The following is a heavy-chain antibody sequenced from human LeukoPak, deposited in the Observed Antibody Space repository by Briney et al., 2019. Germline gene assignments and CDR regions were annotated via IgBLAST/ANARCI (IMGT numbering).Heavy chain of an antibody. CDR1: GYTFTDYH. V-gene: IGHV1-46*01. Sequence: ASVKVSCKSSGYTFTDYHIHWVRQAPGQGLEWMGITYPVGDFTNSAQKFQGRVTMTSDTPTNTFYMELSGLRFDDTAVYYCAKDQWGPDGLWGQGTMVTVSS. J-gene: IGHJ3*01. D-gene: IGHD5-24*01. CDR3: AKDQWGPDGL. CDR2: TYPVGDFT.